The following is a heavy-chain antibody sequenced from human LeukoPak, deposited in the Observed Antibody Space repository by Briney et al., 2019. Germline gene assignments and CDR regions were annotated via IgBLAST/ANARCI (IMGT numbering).Heavy chain of an antibody. J-gene: IGHJ4*02. CDR3: ARDLSYSSSWYDY. V-gene: IGHV3-21*01. D-gene: IGHD6-13*01. Sequence: GGSLRLSCAASGFTFSSYSMNWVRQAPGKGLEWVSSISSSSSYIYYADSVKGRFTISRGNAKNSLYLQMNSLRAEDTTVYYCARDLSYSSSWYDYWGQGTLVTVSS. CDR2: ISSSSSYI. CDR1: GFTFSSYS.